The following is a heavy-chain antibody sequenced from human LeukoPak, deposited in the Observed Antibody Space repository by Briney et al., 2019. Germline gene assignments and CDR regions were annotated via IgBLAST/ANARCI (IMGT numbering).Heavy chain of an antibody. D-gene: IGHD6-13*01. CDR3: TRVRESSSWWGAFDV. Sequence: ASVNVSCKTSGYTFGTSGISWVRQAPGQRLEWMGWISPSNGNTYYAQKVQGRVTMTTDTSTSTAYMELRSLRSDDTAVYYCTRVRESSSWWGAFDVWGQGTMVTVSS. CDR2: ISPSNGNT. CDR1: GYTFGTSG. J-gene: IGHJ3*01. V-gene: IGHV1-18*01.